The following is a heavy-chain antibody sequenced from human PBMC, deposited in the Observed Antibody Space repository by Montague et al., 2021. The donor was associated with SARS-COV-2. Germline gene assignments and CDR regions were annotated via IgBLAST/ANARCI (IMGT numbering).Heavy chain of an antibody. Sequence: SLRLSCAASGFIFSSYGMHWVRQAPGKGLEWVAHIWYDGSNETYSDSVKDRFTISRDNFKNTLYLQMNSLRAEDTAIYYCARGIVCCYYFDYWGQGTLVTVSS. CDR3: ARGIVCCYYFDY. CDR1: GFIFSSYG. CDR2: IWYDGSNE. J-gene: IGHJ4*02. D-gene: IGHD2-21*01. V-gene: IGHV3-33*01.